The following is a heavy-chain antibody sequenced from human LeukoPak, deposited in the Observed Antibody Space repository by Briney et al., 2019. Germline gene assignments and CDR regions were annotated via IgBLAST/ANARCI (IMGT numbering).Heavy chain of an antibody. CDR3: ARRTRNWFDP. Sequence: GESLQISCKGSGYSFTSYWITWVRQLPGKGLEWMGRIDPSDSYTNYSPSFQGHVTISADKSISTAYLQWSSLKASDTAMYYCARRTRNWFDPWGQGTLVTVSS. CDR1: GYSFTSYW. J-gene: IGHJ5*02. CDR2: IDPSDSYT. V-gene: IGHV5-10-1*01. D-gene: IGHD2-2*01.